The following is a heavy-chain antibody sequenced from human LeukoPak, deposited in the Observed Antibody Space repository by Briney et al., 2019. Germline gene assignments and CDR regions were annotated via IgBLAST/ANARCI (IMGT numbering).Heavy chain of an antibody. J-gene: IGHJ5*02. V-gene: IGHV3-48*03. Sequence: PGGSLRLSCAASGFTFSSYEMNWVRQAPGKGLEWVSYISSSGSTIYYADSVKGRITISRDNAKNSLYLQMNSLRAEDTAVYYCARDHDGSGWFGWFDPWGQGTLVTVSS. D-gene: IGHD6-19*01. CDR3: ARDHDGSGWFGWFDP. CDR1: GFTFSSYE. CDR2: ISSSGSTI.